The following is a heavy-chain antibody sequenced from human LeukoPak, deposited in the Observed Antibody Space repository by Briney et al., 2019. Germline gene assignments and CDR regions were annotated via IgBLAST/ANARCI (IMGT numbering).Heavy chain of an antibody. D-gene: IGHD3-16*01. CDR3: ARGGGVRFSRKYPLDY. V-gene: IGHV4-34*01. CDR2: INHSGST. J-gene: IGHJ4*02. CDR1: GGSFSGYY. Sequence: SETLSLTCAVYGGSFSGYYWSWIRQPPGKGLEWIGEINHSGSTNYNPSLKSRVTISVDTSKNQFSLKLSSVTAADTAVYYCARGGGVRFSRKYPLDYWGQGTLVTVSS.